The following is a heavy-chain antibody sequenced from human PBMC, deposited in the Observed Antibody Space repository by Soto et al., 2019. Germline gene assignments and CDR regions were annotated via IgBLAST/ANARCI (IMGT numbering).Heavy chain of an antibody. CDR2: ISAYNGNT. CDR1: GYTFTSYG. D-gene: IGHD3-3*01. V-gene: IGHV1-18*01. Sequence: ASVKVSCKASGYTFTSYGISWVRQAPGQGLEWMGWISAYNGNTNYAQKLQGRVTMTTDTSTSTAYMELRSLRSDDTAVYYCARESPGRSNTILGVVPAGDYYYYMDAWGKGTTVTVSS. J-gene: IGHJ6*03. CDR3: ARESPGRSNTILGVVPAGDYYYYMDA.